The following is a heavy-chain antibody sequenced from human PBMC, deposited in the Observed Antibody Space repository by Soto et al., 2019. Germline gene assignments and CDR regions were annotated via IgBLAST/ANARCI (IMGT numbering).Heavy chain of an antibody. CDR2: IYYSGST. D-gene: IGHD3-3*01. CDR1: GGSISSYY. Sequence: SETLCLTCTVSGGSISSYYWSWIRQPPGKGLEWIGYIYYSGSTNYNPSLKSRVTISVDTSKNQFSLKLSSVTAADTAVYYCARLSNDFWSGYYGDYYYYYMDVWGKGTTVTVSS. V-gene: IGHV4-59*08. J-gene: IGHJ6*03. CDR3: ARLSNDFWSGYYGDYYYYYMDV.